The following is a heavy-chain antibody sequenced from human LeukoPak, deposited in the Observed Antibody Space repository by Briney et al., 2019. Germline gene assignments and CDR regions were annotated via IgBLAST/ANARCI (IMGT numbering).Heavy chain of an antibody. D-gene: IGHD7-27*01. J-gene: IGHJ4*02. CDR3: ARDRPTNLGGIY. Sequence: GASVKVSCKASGYTFTSHHINWVRQAAGQGPEWMGWMNPDTGNTAYAQKFQARVTMTWDTSISTAYMELGSLRSEDTAVYYCARDRPTNLGGIYWGQGTLVTVSS. V-gene: IGHV1-8*01. CDR2: MNPDTGNT. CDR1: GYTFTSHH.